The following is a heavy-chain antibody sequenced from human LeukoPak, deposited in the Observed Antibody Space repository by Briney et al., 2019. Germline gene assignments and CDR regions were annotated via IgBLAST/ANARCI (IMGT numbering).Heavy chain of an antibody. CDR1: GFTFSGSA. CDR2: ISGSGGST. CDR3: AKGGVLLWFGESPDAFDI. D-gene: IGHD3-10*01. V-gene: IGHV3-23*01. Sequence: GGSLRLSCAASGFTFSGSAMSWVRQAPGKGLEWVSTISGSGGSTHYADSVKGWFTISRDNSKNTLFLQMNSLRAEDTAVYYCAKGGVLLWFGESPDAFDIWGQGTMVTVSS. J-gene: IGHJ3*02.